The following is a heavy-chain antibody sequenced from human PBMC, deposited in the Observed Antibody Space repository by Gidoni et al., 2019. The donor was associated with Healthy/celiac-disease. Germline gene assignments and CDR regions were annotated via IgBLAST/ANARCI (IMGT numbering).Heavy chain of an antibody. CDR1: GFTFRSYA. D-gene: IGHD4-17*01. J-gene: IGHJ3*02. CDR2: ISGSGGST. Sequence: EVQLVESGGGLVQPGGCVRLSCAASGFTFRSYAMSWVRQAPGKGLECVSAISGSGGSTYYADSVKGRFTISRDNSKNTLYLQMNSLRAEDTAVYYCAKGIYGDYVEAFDIWGQGTMVTVSS. CDR3: AKGIYGDYVEAFDI. V-gene: IGHV3-23*04.